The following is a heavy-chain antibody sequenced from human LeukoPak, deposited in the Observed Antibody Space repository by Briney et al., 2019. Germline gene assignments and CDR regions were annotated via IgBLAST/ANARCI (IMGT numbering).Heavy chain of an antibody. CDR1: GFTFNTYS. J-gene: IGHJ4*02. D-gene: IGHD6-19*01. V-gene: IGHV3-48*04. Sequence: GGSLRLSCAASGFTFNTYSMNWVRQAPGKGLEWVSYITDDNCTIYYADSVEGRFTISRDNAKNSLFLQMNSLRAEDSAVYYCVARGGWARFDYWGQGTLVTVSS. CDR3: VARGGWARFDY. CDR2: ITDDNCTI.